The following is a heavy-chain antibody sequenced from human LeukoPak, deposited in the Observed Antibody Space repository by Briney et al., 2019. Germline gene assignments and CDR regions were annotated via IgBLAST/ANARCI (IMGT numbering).Heavy chain of an antibody. CDR1: GFTFSSYE. V-gene: IGHV3-48*03. J-gene: IGHJ4*02. CDR2: ISSSGSII. Sequence: GGSLRLSCAASGFTFSSYEMHWVRQAPGKGLEWVSYISSSGSIINYADSVKGRFTISRDNDKNSLYLQMNSLTAEDTALFYCASSIAAAGFDYWGQGTLVTVSS. D-gene: IGHD6-13*01. CDR3: ASSIAAAGFDY.